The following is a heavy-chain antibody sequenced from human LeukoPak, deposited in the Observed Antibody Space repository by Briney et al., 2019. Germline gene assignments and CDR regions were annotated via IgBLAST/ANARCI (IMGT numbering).Heavy chain of an antibody. CDR3: AVVPAVTFDY. J-gene: IGHJ4*02. V-gene: IGHV4-39*01. D-gene: IGHD2-2*01. CDR1: GGSISSYY. Sequence: SEALSLTCTVSGGSISSYYWGWIRQPPGKGLEWIGSIYYSGSTNYNPSLKSRVTISVDTSKNQFSLKLSSVTAADTAVYYCAVVPAVTFDYWGQGTLVTVSS. CDR2: IYYSGST.